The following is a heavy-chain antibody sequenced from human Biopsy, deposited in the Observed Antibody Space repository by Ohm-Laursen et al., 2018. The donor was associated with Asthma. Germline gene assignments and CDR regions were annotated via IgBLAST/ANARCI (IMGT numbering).Heavy chain of an antibody. CDR1: GGTFSNYA. CDR2: LIPVLGTP. CDR3: ARGYSGSDRIVYYYSGLEV. Sequence: SVKVSCKASGGTFSNYAISWVRQAPGQGLEWMGGLIPVLGTPDHAQMFEGRVTITADESTSTAYMELSSLSSEDTAVYYCARGYSGSDRIVYYYSGLEVWGQGTTVTVSS. V-gene: IGHV1-69*13. J-gene: IGHJ6*02. D-gene: IGHD5-12*01.